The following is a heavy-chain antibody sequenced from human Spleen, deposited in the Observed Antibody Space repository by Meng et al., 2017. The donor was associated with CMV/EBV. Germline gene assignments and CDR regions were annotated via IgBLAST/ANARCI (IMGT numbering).Heavy chain of an antibody. CDR1: GFTFVNDG. D-gene: IGHD5-18*01. J-gene: IGHJ4*02. CDR3: AKGLGYNYGYFDY. CDR2: IWYDGSKE. V-gene: IGHV3-33*06. Sequence: ASGFTFVNDGMHWVRQAPGKGLEWVAVIWYDGSKEYYGDSVKGRFTISRDNSKNTLYLQMNSLRAEDTAVYYCAKGLGYNYGYFDYWGQGTLVTVSS.